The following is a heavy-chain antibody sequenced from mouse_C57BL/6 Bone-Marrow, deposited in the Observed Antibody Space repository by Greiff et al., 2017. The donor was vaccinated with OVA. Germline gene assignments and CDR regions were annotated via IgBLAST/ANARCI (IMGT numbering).Heavy chain of an antibody. V-gene: IGHV5-2*01. CDR2: INSDGGST. CDR1: EYEFPSHD. J-gene: IGHJ2*01. CDR3: ARGTTIVTTGYFDY. D-gene: IGHD2-5*01. Sequence: EVQRVESGGGLVQPGESPKLSCESNEYEFPSHDMSWVRKTPEKRLELVAAINSDGGSTYYPDTMERRFIISRDNTKKTLYLQMSSLRSEDTALYYCARGTTIVTTGYFDYWGQGTTLTVSS.